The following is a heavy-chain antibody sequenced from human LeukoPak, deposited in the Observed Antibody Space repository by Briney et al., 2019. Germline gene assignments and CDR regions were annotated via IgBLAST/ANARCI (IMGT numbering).Heavy chain of an antibody. CDR3: AKDSGIEVAAY. V-gene: IGHV3-30*18. Sequence: PGRSLRLSCAASGFTFSSYGMHWVRQAPGKGLEWGAVISYDGSNKYYADSVKGRFTIARDNSKNTLYLKMNRLRAEDTAVYYCAKDSGIEVAAYWGQGTLVPVSS. CDR1: GFTFSSYG. J-gene: IGHJ4*02. D-gene: IGHD6-19*01. CDR2: ISYDGSNK.